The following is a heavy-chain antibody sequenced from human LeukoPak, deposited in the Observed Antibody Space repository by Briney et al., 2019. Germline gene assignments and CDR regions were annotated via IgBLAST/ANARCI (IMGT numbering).Heavy chain of an antibody. CDR3: AREGRSGSYLGRFDP. CDR1: GFTFSDYY. J-gene: IGHJ5*02. CDR2: ISTSVTYT. D-gene: IGHD1-26*01. V-gene: IGHV3-11*05. Sequence: PGGSLRLSCAASGFTFSDYYMSWIRQAPGRGLEGVSYISTSVTYTEYADSVKGRFTISRDNAKNSLYLQMNSLRAEDTAVYYCAREGRSGSYLGRFDPWGQGTLVTVSS.